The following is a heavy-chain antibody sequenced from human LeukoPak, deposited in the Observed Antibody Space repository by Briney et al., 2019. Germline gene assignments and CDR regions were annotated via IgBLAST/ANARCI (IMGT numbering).Heavy chain of an antibody. CDR1: GFTVSSNY. CDR3: ARDRGYCSSTSCYRWFDP. CDR2: IYSGGST. V-gene: IGHV3-53*01. D-gene: IGHD2-2*02. Sequence: PGGSLRLSCAASGFTVSSNYMSWVRQAPGKGLEWVSVIYSGGSTYYADSVKGRFTISRDNSKNTQYLQMNSLRAEDTAVYYCARDRGYCSSTSCYRWFDPWGQGTLVTVSS. J-gene: IGHJ5*02.